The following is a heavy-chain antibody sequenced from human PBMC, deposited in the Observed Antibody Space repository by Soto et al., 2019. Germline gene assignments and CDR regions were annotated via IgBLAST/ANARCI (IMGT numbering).Heavy chain of an antibody. CDR2: INPNSGGA. CDR3: ASGAAGSGLGDSSFLSDYFDY. J-gene: IGHJ4*02. CDR1: GYTFTAYY. Sequence: GASVKVSCKASGYTFTAYYMLWVRQAPGQGLEWMGWINPNSGGANYAQKFQGRVTMTRDTSISTAYMELSRLTSDDTAVYYCASGAAGSGLGDSSFLSDYFDYWGQGALVTVSS. D-gene: IGHD6-25*01. V-gene: IGHV1-2*02.